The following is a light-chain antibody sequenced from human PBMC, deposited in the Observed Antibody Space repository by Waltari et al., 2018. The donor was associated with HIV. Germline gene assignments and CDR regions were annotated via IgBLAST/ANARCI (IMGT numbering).Light chain of an antibody. CDR2: GDR. CDR1: TSNLGSNHH. CDR3: QTYDQPLSGSRV. Sequence: SVLMHPPSLSGAPGQRVTTSCTGNTSNLGSNHHLHWYQHFQGTAPKLLIDGDRLTPAEVPDLFSVHTAGPAASLAITCLQAEDEGYYYCQTYDQPLSGSRVFGGGNKETVL. V-gene: IGLV1-40*01. J-gene: IGLJ3*02.